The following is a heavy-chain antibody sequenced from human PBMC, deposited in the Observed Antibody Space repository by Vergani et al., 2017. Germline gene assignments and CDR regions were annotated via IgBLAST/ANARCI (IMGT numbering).Heavy chain of an antibody. CDR1: GFTFSSYG. J-gene: IGHJ1*01. CDR3: AKSWETWVQLWPQLPQH. V-gene: IGHV3-30*18. CDR2: ISYDGSNK. D-gene: IGHD5-18*01. Sequence: QVQLVESGGGVVQPGRSLRLSCAASGFTFSSYGMHWVRQAPGKGLEWVAVISYDGSNKSYADSVKGRFTISRDNSKNTLYLQMNSLRAEETAGYYCAKSWETWVQLWPQLPQHWGQGTLVTVSS.